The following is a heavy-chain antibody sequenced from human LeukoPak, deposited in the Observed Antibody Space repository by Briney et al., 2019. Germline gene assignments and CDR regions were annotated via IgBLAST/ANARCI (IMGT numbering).Heavy chain of an antibody. J-gene: IGHJ3*02. CDR2: IYYSGST. V-gene: IGHV4-39*07. Sequence: SETLSLTCTVSGGSISSSGYYWGWIRQPPGKGLEWIGSIYYSGSTYYNPSLKSRVTISVDTSKNQFSLKLSSVTAADTAMYXCATDRDNYYDSTGYTRPDGFDIWGQGIMVTVSS. CDR3: ATDRDNYYDSTGYTRPDGFDI. D-gene: IGHD3-22*01. CDR1: GGSISSSGYY.